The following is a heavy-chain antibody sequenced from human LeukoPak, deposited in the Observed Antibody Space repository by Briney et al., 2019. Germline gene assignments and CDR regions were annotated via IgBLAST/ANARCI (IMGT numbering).Heavy chain of an antibody. CDR2: VSSSSAYI. J-gene: IGHJ4*02. V-gene: IGHV3-21*01. D-gene: IGHD5-24*01. CDR1: GFTFSSYP. CDR3: AREYGYNKRIDY. Sequence: PGGSLRLSCAASGFTFSSYPMTWVRQAPGRGLEWVASVSSSSAYIYYTNSVKGRFTVSRDNAGKSVYLQMNSLRAEDTALYFCAREYGYNKRIDYWGQGTLVTVSS.